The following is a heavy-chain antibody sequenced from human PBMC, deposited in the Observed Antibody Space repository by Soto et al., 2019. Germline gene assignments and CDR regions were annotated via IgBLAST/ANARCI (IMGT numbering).Heavy chain of an antibody. CDR2: IWYDGSNK. V-gene: IGHV3-33*01. J-gene: IGHJ6*02. CDR1: GFTFSSYG. D-gene: IGHD2-2*01. Sequence: GGSLRLSCAASGFTFSSYGMHWVRQAPGKGLEWVAVIWYDGSNKYYADSVKGRFTISRDNSKNTLYLQMNSLRAEDKAVYYCARATIVVVPAAARMGAGYYYYGMDVWGQGTTVTVSS. CDR3: ARATIVVVPAAARMGAGYYYYGMDV.